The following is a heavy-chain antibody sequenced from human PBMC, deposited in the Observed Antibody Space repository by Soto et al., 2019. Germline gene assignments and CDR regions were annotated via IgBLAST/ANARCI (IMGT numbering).Heavy chain of an antibody. V-gene: IGHV3-30*03. CDR1: GFAFSSYG. J-gene: IGHJ5*02. CDR2: ISYDGSRQ. D-gene: IGHD3-16*01. CDR3: VSVRVCGHASVPFS. Sequence: QAQLVESGGGVVQPGRSLRLSCAASGFAFSSYGMHWVRQAPGTGLGWVAVISYDGSRQHYADSVKGRFTISRDNSKNMVRLPMGSWKGAATAVYYCVSVRVCGHASVPFSWGQGTLVSVPS.